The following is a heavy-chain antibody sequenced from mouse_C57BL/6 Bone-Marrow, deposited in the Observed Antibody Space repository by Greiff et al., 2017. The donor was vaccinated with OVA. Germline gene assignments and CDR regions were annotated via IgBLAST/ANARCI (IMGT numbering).Heavy chain of an antibody. CDR2: IYPRSGNT. V-gene: IGHV1-81*01. Sequence: VQLQQSGAELARPGASLTLSCTASGFTFTSYGISWVQQRTGQGLEWIGEIYPRSGNTYYNEKFKGKATLTADKSNSKTYMELRSLTSEDAAIYFCANDSYGSSYLVAYWGQGTLVTVSA. D-gene: IGHD1-1*01. CDR3: ANDSYGSSYLVAY. CDR1: GFTFTSYG. J-gene: IGHJ3*01.